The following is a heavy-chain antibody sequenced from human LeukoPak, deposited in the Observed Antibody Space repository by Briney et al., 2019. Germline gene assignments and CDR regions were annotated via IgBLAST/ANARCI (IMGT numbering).Heavy chain of an antibody. CDR3: AGTTTPQHYGSGSYALGY. CDR1: GFTFSTYA. Sequence: PGGSLRLSCSASGFTFSTYAMPWVPQRPGKGLGREAVISYDGSSKYCSDSVSGRFTISRDNSKNTLYLQMSRLGAEDAAVYYCAGTTTPQHYGSGSYALGYWGQGTLVSVPS. J-gene: IGHJ4*02. D-gene: IGHD3-10*01. CDR2: ISYDGSSK. V-gene: IGHV3-30-3*01.